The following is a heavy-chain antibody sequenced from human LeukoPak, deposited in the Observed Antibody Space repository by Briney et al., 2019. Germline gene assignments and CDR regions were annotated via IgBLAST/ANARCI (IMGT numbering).Heavy chain of an antibody. V-gene: IGHV3-30*02. CDR2: IWYDGSNK. D-gene: IGHD4-17*01. CDR3: ANGYGDYDLDY. J-gene: IGHJ4*02. Sequence: PGGSPRLSCAASGFTFSSYGMLWVRQAPGKGLEWVAVIWYDGSNKYYADSVKGRCTISRDNSKNTLYLQMNSLRAEDTAVYYCANGYGDYDLDYWGQGTLVTVSS. CDR1: GFTFSSYG.